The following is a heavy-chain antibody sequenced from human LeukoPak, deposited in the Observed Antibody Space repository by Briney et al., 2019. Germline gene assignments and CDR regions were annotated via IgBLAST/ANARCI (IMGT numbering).Heavy chain of an antibody. D-gene: IGHD6-13*01. CDR3: ARTIAAAAGDPFDI. Sequence: GGSLRLSCAASGFTFRSYAMHWVRQAPGKGLEWVAVISYDGSNKYFGDSVKGRFTISRDNSKNTLYLQMTSLTTEDTAVYYCARTIAAAAGDPFDIWGQGTMVTVSS. V-gene: IGHV3-30*03. J-gene: IGHJ3*02. CDR1: GFTFRSYA. CDR2: ISYDGSNK.